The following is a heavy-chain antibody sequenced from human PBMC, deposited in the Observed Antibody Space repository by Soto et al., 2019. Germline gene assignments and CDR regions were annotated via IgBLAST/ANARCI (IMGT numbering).Heavy chain of an antibody. D-gene: IGHD4-17*01. V-gene: IGHV3-23*01. CDR1: GFTFSSYA. CDR3: AKERNDYGDYWGLDYYYYMDV. Sequence: GGSLRLSCAASGFTFSSYAMSWVRQAPGKGLEWVSAISGSGGSTYYADSVKGRFTISRDNSKNTLYLQMNSLRAEDTAVYYCAKERNDYGDYWGLDYYYYMDVWGKGTTVTVSS. CDR2: ISGSGGST. J-gene: IGHJ6*03.